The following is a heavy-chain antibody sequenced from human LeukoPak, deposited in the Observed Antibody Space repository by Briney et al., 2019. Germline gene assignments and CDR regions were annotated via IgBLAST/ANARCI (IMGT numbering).Heavy chain of an antibody. CDR2: ISGNGVST. J-gene: IGHJ4*02. V-gene: IGHV3-64*01. Sequence: PGGSLRLSCAASGFTFSTYAMYWVRRTPGKGLEYVSVISGNGVSTHYATSVKGRFTISRDISKNTLYLQMGSLRAEDMAVYYCARDASDIVVVPAAVGPFDLWGQGTLVTVSS. D-gene: IGHD2-2*01. CDR1: GFTFSTYA. CDR3: ARDASDIVVVPAAVGPFDL.